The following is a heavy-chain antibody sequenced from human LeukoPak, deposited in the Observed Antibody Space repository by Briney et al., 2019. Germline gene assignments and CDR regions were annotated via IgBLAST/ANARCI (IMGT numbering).Heavy chain of an antibody. CDR3: ARDQYDTWSRRGNFDS. V-gene: IGHV1-3*01. CDR1: QYTFTDYA. J-gene: IGHJ4*02. CDR2: IDAGNGKT. Sequence: ASVKVSCKASQYTFTDYAVHWVRQAPGQRLEWMGWIDAGNGKTKYSQSFQVRVTIIRDASATTAYMELSSLTSEDTAVFYCARDQYDTWSRRGNFDSWGQGTLVIVSS. D-gene: IGHD3-3*01.